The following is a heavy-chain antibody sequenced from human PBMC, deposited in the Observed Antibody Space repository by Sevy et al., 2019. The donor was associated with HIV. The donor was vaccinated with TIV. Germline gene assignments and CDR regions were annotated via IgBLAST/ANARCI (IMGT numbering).Heavy chain of an antibody. V-gene: IGHV3-33*01. CDR2: ICYDGSNK. CDR1: GFTFSNYG. CDR3: ARDGWNYYDSSGYGRDAFDI. Sequence: GGSLRLSCAGSGFTFSNYGMHWVRQAPGKGLEWVAIICYDGSNKYYTETVKGRFTISRDNSKTMLYLQMNGLRAEDTAVYYCARDGWNYYDSSGYGRDAFDIWGQGTLVTVSS. D-gene: IGHD3-22*01. J-gene: IGHJ3*02.